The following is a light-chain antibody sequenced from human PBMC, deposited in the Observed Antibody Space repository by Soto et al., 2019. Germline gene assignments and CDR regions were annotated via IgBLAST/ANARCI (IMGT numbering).Light chain of an antibody. Sequence: DIQMTQSPSSLSATVEDRDTITCRASQGISNYLAWYQQKPGKVPKLLIYAASTLQSGVPSRFSGSGSGTDFTLTISSLQPEDVATYYCQKYNSAPDFGGGTKV. CDR2: AAS. V-gene: IGKV1-27*01. J-gene: IGKJ4*01. CDR3: QKYNSAPD. CDR1: QGISNY.